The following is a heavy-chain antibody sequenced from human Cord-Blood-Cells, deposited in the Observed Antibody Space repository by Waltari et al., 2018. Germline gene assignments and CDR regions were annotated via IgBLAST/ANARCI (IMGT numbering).Heavy chain of an antibody. CDR1: GFTFDDYA. CDR2: ISWNSGSI. D-gene: IGHD6-13*01. CDR3: AKIGSSWYFDY. V-gene: IGHV3-9*01. Sequence: EVQLVESGGGLVQPGRSLRLSCAASGFTFDDYAMHWVRQAPGKGLEWVSGISWNSGSIGYVDSVKGRFTISRDNAKNSLYLQMNSLRAEDTALYYCAKIGSSWYFDYWGQGTLGTVSS. J-gene: IGHJ4*02.